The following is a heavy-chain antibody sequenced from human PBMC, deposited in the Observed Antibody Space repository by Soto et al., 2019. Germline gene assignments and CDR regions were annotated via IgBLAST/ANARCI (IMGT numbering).Heavy chain of an antibody. D-gene: IGHD3-3*01. CDR1: GGTFSSYA. CDR3: ASPKFRFWQQLDP. Sequence: SVKVSCKASGGTFSSYAISWVRQAPGQGLEWMGGIIPIFGTANYAQKFQGRVTITADESTSTAYMELSSLRSEDTAVYYCASPKFRFWQQLDPWGQGTLVTVS. V-gene: IGHV1-69*13. CDR2: IIPIFGTA. J-gene: IGHJ5*02.